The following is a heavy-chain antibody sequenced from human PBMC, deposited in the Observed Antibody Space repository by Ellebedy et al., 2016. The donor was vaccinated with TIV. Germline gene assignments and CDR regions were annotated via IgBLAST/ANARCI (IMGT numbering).Heavy chain of an antibody. V-gene: IGHV3-30*03. CDR1: AFTFSKHV. CDR2: VSFDGNNK. D-gene: IGHD5-24*01. Sequence: GESLKISCAASAFTFSKHVMHWVRQAPGKGLEWVAAVSFDGNNKYYGDSVKGRFAISRDNSRNTLFLQMNSLRAEDTAVYFCARDMGRWLQFLGFWGQGTLVTVSS. CDR3: ARDMGRWLQFLGF. J-gene: IGHJ4*02.